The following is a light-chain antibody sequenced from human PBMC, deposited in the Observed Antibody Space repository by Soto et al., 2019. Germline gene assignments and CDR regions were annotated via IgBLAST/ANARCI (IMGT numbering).Light chain of an antibody. J-gene: IGKJ4*01. Sequence: DIQMTQSPSTLSASVGDRVTITCRASQSISSWLAWYQQKPGKAPKLLIYDASSLESGVPSRFSGSGSGTEFTLTIISLQPDDFATYYCQQKTFGGGTKVEIK. CDR1: QSISSW. CDR3: QQKT. CDR2: DAS. V-gene: IGKV1-5*01.